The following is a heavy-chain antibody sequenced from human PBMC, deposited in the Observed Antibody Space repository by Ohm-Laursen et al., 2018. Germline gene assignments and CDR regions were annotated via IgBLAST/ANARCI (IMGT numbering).Heavy chain of an antibody. V-gene: IGHV4-61*01. Sequence: SETLSLTCIVSGGSVSSGSYYWSWIRQPPGKGLEWIGYIYYSGNTNYNPSLKSRVTISVDTSKNQFSLKLSSVTAADTAVYYCARDPSSGWYYFDYWGQGTLVTVSS. J-gene: IGHJ4*02. D-gene: IGHD6-19*01. CDR3: ARDPSSGWYYFDY. CDR1: GGSVSSGSYY. CDR2: IYYSGNT.